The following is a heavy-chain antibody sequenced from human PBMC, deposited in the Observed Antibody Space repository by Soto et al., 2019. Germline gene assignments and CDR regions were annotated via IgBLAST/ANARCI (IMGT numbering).Heavy chain of an antibody. CDR3: TREQSDDNYFDP. J-gene: IGHJ5*02. D-gene: IGHD6-19*01. CDR2: ISGSGGST. Sequence: GGSLRLCCAAPGFTFSSYAMSWVRQAPGKGLEWVSAISGSGGSTYYADSVKGRFTISRDNSKNTLYLQMNSLRAEDTAVYYCTREQSDDNYFDPWGQGTLVTVSS. V-gene: IGHV3-23*01. CDR1: GFTFSSYA.